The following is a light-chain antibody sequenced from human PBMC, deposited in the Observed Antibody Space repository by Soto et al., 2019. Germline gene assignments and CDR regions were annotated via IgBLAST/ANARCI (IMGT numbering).Light chain of an antibody. Sequence: EMAMTRSPATLSVSPGERATLSCRASQSVSNNLAWYQQRPGQAPRLLIYGTSSRATGIPARFSGSGSGTQFTLTISSLQSEDFAVYYCQQYDNWPPFTFGQGTRLEIK. J-gene: IGKJ5*01. CDR1: QSVSNN. CDR3: QQYDNWPPFT. CDR2: GTS. V-gene: IGKV3-15*01.